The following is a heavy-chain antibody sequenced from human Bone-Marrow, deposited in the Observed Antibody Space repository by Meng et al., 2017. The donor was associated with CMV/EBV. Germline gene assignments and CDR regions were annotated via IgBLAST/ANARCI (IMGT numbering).Heavy chain of an antibody. J-gene: IGHJ5*02. CDR2: IYYSGST. D-gene: IGHD2-2*01. Sequence: ESLKISCTVSGGSISSSSYYWGWIRQPPGKGLEWIGSIYYSGSTYYNPSLKSRVTISVDTSKNQFSLKLSSVTAADTAVYYCAREGRYCSSTSCSTRFDPWGQGTLITVSS. CDR3: AREGRYCSSTSCSTRFDP. CDR1: GGSISSSSYY. V-gene: IGHV4-39*07.